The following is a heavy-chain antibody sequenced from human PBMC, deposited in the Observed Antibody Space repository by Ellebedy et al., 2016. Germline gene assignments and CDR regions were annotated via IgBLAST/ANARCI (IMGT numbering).Heavy chain of an antibody. CDR3: YYGHYFAS. CDR1: RLNFRNFF. CDR2: VSADGGST. D-gene: IGHD4-17*01. V-gene: IGHV3-23*01. Sequence: GESLKISXATPRLNFRNFFMSWVRQSPGKGLEWVSRVSADGGSTYLADSVKGRFTISRDNSRDTLYLQMNSLRAEDTAVYYCYYGHYFASWGQGTLVTVSS. J-gene: IGHJ4*02.